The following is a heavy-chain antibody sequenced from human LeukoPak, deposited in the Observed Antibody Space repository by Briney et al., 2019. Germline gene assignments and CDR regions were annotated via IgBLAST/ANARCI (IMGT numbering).Heavy chain of an antibody. Sequence: PGGSLRLSCAASGFTFSNYAMSWVRQAPGKGLEWVSAISGSGGSTYYADSVKGRFTISRDNSMNTLYLQMDSLRAEDTAAYYCAKDVRGDTTMVAIAATGDGGQGTLVTVSS. CDR1: GFTFSNYA. CDR3: AKDVRGDTTMVAIAATGD. D-gene: IGHD5-18*01. V-gene: IGHV3-23*01. J-gene: IGHJ4*02. CDR2: ISGSGGST.